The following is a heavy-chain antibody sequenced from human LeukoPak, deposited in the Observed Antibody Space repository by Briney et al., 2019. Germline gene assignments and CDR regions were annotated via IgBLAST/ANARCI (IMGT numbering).Heavy chain of an antibody. D-gene: IGHD2-2*01. CDR3: AKGVVVAPDVTPFDY. Sequence: PGGSLRLSCAASGFTFSDSYMTWIRQAPGKGLEWVSYISNSGSSIYYADSVKGRFTTSRDNSKNTLYLQMNSLRAEDTAVYYCAKGVVVAPDVTPFDYWGQGTLVTVSS. CDR2: ISNSGSSI. J-gene: IGHJ4*02. V-gene: IGHV3-11*01. CDR1: GFTFSDSY.